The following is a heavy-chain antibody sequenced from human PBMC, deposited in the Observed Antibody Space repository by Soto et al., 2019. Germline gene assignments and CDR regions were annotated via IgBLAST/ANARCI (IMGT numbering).Heavy chain of an antibody. CDR1: GFTFSNAW. CDR2: IKSKTDGGTT. CDR3: TTDSTDGYYYYYMDV. Sequence: GGSLRLSCAASGFTFSNAWMSWVRQAPGKGLEWVGRIKSKTDGGTTDYAAPVKGRFTISRDDSKNTLYLQMNSLKTEDTAVYYCTTDSTDGYYYYYMDVWGKGTTVTVSS. D-gene: IGHD4-17*01. V-gene: IGHV3-15*01. J-gene: IGHJ6*03.